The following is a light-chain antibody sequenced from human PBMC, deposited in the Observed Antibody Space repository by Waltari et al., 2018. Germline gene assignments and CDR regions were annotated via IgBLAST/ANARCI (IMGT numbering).Light chain of an antibody. J-gene: IGLJ3*02. CDR2: DVT. CDR1: SSDVGSYHY. CDR3: SSYTSSDTWV. Sequence: QSALTQPASVSGSPGQSITISCPGASSDVGSYHYVSLFQQHPGKAPKLMIYDVTKRPSGVSNRFSGSKSGNTASLTISGLQAEDEADYYCSSYTSSDTWVFGGGTKLTVL. V-gene: IGLV2-14*01.